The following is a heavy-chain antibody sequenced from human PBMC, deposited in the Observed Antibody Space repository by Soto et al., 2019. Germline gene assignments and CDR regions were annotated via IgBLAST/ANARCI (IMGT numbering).Heavy chain of an antibody. CDR1: GFVFEVYW. V-gene: IGHV3-74*01. J-gene: IGHJ4*02. CDR3: TRRPRPSSFGRGAV. Sequence: GGSLRLSCVASGFVFEVYWMHWVRQVPGKGLEWVSRISDDGARTDYADSVRGRFTISRDNANNALYLQMNALRGEDTAVSFCTRRPRPSSFGRGAVWGRGALVTVSS. D-gene: IGHD2-2*01. CDR2: ISDDGART.